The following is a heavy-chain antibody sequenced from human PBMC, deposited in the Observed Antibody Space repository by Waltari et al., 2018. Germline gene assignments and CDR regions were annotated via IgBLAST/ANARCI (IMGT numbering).Heavy chain of an antibody. D-gene: IGHD3-10*01. CDR1: GFTFDDYA. J-gene: IGHJ3*02. Sequence: EVQLVESGGGLVQPGRSLRLSCAASGFTFDDYAMHWVRQAPGKGLEWVSGISWNSGSIGYADSVKGRFTISRDNAKNSLYLQMNSQRAEDMALYYCAKDMTGADAFDIWGQGTMVTVSS. CDR3: AKDMTGADAFDI. CDR2: ISWNSGSI. V-gene: IGHV3-9*03.